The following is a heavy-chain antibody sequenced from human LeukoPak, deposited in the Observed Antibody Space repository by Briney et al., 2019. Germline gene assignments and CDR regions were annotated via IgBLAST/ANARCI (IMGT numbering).Heavy chain of an antibody. CDR2: IYPGDSDT. J-gene: IGHJ4*02. Sequence: GECRKISCNGSGYSFTSYWFGWVRQVPGKGLEWMGTIYPGDSDTRYSPSFQGQVTISADKSISTAYLQWSSLKASDTAMYYCARHGPSTTGTTQLDYWGQGTLVTVSS. V-gene: IGHV5-51*01. CDR3: ARHGPSTTGTTQLDY. D-gene: IGHD1-1*01. CDR1: GYSFTSYW.